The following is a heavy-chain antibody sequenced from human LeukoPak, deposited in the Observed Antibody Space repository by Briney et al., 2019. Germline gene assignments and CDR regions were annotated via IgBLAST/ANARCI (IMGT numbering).Heavy chain of an antibody. D-gene: IGHD5-18*01. CDR3: AREGVDTAMVLDY. J-gene: IGHJ4*02. Sequence: PGRSLRLSCAASGFTFSSYGMHWVRQAPDKGLEWVAVIWYDGSNKYYADSVKGRFTISRDNSKNTLYLQMNSLRAEDTAVYYCAREGVDTAMVLDYWGQGTLVTVSS. CDR2: IWYDGSNK. CDR1: GFTFSSYG. V-gene: IGHV3-33*01.